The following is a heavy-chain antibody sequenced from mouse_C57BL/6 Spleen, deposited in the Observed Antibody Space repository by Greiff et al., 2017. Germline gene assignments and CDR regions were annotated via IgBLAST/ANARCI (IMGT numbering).Heavy chain of an antibody. CDR1: GFNIKDDY. CDR3: TTWMTTVVATECYYAMDY. V-gene: IGHV14-4*01. Sequence: VQLKESGAELVRPGASVKLSCTASGFNIKDDYMHWVKQRPEQGLEWIGWIDPANGDTEYDSKFTGKATITAAPSSNPAYLQLISLTSEYTAVYYFTTWMTTVVATECYYAMDYWGQGTSVTVSS. J-gene: IGHJ4*01. D-gene: IGHD1-1*01. CDR2: IDPANGDT.